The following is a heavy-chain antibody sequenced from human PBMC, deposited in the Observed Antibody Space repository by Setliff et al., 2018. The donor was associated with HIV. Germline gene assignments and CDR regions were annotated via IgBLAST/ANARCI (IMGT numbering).Heavy chain of an antibody. J-gene: IGHJ6*03. CDR2: ISYDGTYK. D-gene: IGHD3-16*01. CDR3: AKDWGSRLSYSFYYMDV. CDR1: GFTFNNYA. Sequence: GGSLRLSCAASGFTFNNYAIHWVRQAPGKGLEWVALISYDGTYKYYAASVKGRFTISRDNSRNTLYLQMNSLRTEDTAVYYCAKDWGSRLSYSFYYMDVWGKGTTVTVSS. V-gene: IGHV3-30*04.